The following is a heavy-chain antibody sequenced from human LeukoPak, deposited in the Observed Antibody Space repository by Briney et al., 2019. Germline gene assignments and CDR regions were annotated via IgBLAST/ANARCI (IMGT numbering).Heavy chain of an antibody. Sequence: SETLSLTCAVYGGSFSGYYWSWIRQPPGKRLEWIGEINHSGSTNYNPSLKSRVTISVDTSKNQFSLKLSSVTAADTAVYYCARGRRVVVVAAGKWFDPWGQGTLVTVSS. J-gene: IGHJ5*02. CDR2: INHSGST. CDR1: GGSFSGYY. D-gene: IGHD2-15*01. V-gene: IGHV4-34*01. CDR3: ARGRRVVVVAAGKWFDP.